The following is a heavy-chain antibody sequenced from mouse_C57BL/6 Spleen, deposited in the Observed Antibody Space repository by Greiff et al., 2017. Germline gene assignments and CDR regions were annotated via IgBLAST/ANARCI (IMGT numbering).Heavy chain of an antibody. D-gene: IGHD4-1*01. V-gene: IGHV5-16*01. CDR2: INYDGSST. CDR3: ARVGTGTGFAY. J-gene: IGHJ3*01. CDR1: GFTFSDYY. Sequence: EVKVVESEGGLVQPGSSMKLSCTASGFTFSDYYMAWVRQVPEKGLEWVANINYDGSSTYYLDSLKSRFIISRDNAKNILYLQMSSLKSEDTATYYCARVGTGTGFAYWGQGTLVTVSA.